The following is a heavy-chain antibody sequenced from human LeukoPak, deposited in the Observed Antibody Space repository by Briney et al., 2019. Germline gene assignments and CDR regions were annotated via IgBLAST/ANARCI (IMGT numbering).Heavy chain of an antibody. V-gene: IGHV4-34*01. CDR3: ARSLYDINDY. CDR1: GGSFSGYY. CDR2: INHSGST. Sequence: SETLSLTCAVYGGSFSGYYWSWIRQPPGKGLEWIGEINHSGSTNYNPSLKSRVTISEDTSKNQFSLKLSSVTAADTAVYYCARSLYDINDYWGQGTLVTVSS. J-gene: IGHJ4*02. D-gene: IGHD3-9*01.